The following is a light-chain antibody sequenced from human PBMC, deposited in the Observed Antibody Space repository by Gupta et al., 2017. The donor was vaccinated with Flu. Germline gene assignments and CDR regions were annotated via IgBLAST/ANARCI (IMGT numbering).Light chain of an antibody. J-gene: IGLJ3*02. Sequence: GRTTRITCAGDALGKKYAYWYQHKPDQAPVLLIYNDIRRRSGIPERFSGSSSGTTVAVTISGVQAEEEADYYCHSADNSRNVWVFGGGTKLTVL. CDR3: HSADNSRNVWV. V-gene: IGLV3-25*01. CDR1: ALGKKY. CDR2: NDI.